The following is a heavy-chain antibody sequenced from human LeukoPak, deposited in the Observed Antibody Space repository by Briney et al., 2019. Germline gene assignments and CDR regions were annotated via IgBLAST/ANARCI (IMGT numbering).Heavy chain of an antibody. CDR1: GFTFSSYS. D-gene: IGHD3-22*01. CDR2: ISSSSSYI. CDR3: ARDRGYTDAFDI. J-gene: IGHJ3*02. V-gene: IGHV3-21*01. Sequence: GGSLRLSCAASGFTFSSYSMNWVRQAPGKGLEWVSSISSSSSYIYYADSVKGRFTISRDNAKNSLYLQMNSLRAEDTAVYYCARDRGYTDAFDIWGQGTMVTVSS.